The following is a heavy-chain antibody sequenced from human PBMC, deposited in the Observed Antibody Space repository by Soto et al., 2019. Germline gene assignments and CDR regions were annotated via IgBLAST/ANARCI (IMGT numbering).Heavy chain of an antibody. V-gene: IGHV5-51*01. Sequence: AESLQSSCKGSGYNFGSDWIGWVRQMPGKGLEWMGIIQPGGSDLRYSPSFQGQVTISADKSINTAYLQWSSLKASDTAMYYCARQTNYICEFWCQALQVTVSS. CDR2: IQPGGSDL. CDR1: GYNFGSDW. D-gene: IGHD4-4*01. CDR3: ARQTNYICEF. J-gene: IGHJ4*02.